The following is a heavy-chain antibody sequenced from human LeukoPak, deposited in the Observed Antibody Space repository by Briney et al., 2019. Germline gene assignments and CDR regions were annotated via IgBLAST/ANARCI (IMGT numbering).Heavy chain of an antibody. CDR1: GFSFSSYS. D-gene: IGHD3-16*02. V-gene: IGHV3-21*01. J-gene: IGHJ4*02. Sequence: PGGSLRLSCAASGFSFSSYSMNWVRHAPGKGLEWVSSISSSSSYIYYADSVKGRFTISRDNAKNSLYLQMNSLRAEDTAVYYCARDRGYDYVWGSYRHDYWGQGTLVTVSS. CDR2: ISSSSSYI. CDR3: ARDRGYDYVWGSYRHDY.